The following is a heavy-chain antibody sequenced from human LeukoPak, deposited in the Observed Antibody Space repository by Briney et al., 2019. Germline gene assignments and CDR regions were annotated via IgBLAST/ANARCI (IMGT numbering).Heavy chain of an antibody. V-gene: IGHV3-7*01. J-gene: IGHJ4*02. CDR3: ARSKYQLLLYSDY. Sequence: PGGSLRLSCAASGFTFSSYWMSWVRQAPGKGLEWVANIKQDGSEKYYVDSVKGRFTISRDNAKNSLYLQMNSLRAEGTAVYYCARSKYQLLLYSDYWGQGTLVTVSS. CDR1: GFTFSSYW. D-gene: IGHD2-2*01. CDR2: IKQDGSEK.